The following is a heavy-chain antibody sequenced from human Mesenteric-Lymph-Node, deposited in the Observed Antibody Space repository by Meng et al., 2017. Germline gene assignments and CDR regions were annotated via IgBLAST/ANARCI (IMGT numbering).Heavy chain of an antibody. V-gene: IGHV3-7*01. J-gene: IGHJ3*02. Sequence: GESLKISCATSGFTFSSYWMTWVRQAPGKGLEWVASINQDGSRKEYPDSVKGRFTISRDNAKNSLYLQVNSLRAGDTAMYYCARDPDIALPGQGEDAFDIWARGTL. CDR2: INQDGSRK. D-gene: IGHD6-19*01. CDR3: ARDPDIALPGQGEDAFDI. CDR1: GFTFSSYW.